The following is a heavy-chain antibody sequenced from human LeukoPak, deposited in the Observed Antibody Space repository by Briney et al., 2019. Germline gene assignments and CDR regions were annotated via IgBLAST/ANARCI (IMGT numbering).Heavy chain of an antibody. CDR3: ARARFGDRYYYMDV. V-gene: IGHV1-18*01. CDR2: ISAYNGNT. D-gene: IGHD3-10*01. Sequence: ASVKVSCKASGYTFTSYGISWVRQAPGQGLEWMGWISAYNGNTNYAQKLQGRVTVTTDTSTSTAYMELRSLRSDDTAVYYCARARFGDRYYYMDVWGKGTTVTVSS. J-gene: IGHJ6*03. CDR1: GYTFTSYG.